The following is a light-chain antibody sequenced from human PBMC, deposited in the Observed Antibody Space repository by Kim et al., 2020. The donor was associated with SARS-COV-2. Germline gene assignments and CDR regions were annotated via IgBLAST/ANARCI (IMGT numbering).Light chain of an antibody. Sequence: TPGDKVNFPGKASQDIDDDVNWYQRKPGEAAVFIIQEATSLVPGISPRFSGSKSGTDFTLKIQNIQNEDAAYYFCLQHENFPLTFGQGTKLEI. J-gene: IGKJ2*01. CDR1: QDIDDD. CDR2: EAT. CDR3: LQHENFPLT. V-gene: IGKV5-2*01.